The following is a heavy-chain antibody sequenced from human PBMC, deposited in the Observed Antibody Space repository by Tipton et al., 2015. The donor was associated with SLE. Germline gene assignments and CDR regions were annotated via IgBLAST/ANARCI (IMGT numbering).Heavy chain of an antibody. J-gene: IGHJ4*02. V-gene: IGHV3-11*04. D-gene: IGHD3-10*01. Sequence: AVSGFTFSDYYMSWIRQAPGKGLEWVSQISSSGVTPYYTDPVKGRFTISRDNAKNSLYLQMNSLRAEDTAVYYCARISSGSYCLDYWGQGTLVTVSS. CDR2: ISSSGVTP. CDR1: GFTFSDYY. CDR3: ARISSGSYCLDY.